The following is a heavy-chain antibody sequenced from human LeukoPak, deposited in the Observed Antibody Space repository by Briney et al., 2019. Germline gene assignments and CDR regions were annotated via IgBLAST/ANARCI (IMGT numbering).Heavy chain of an antibody. CDR2: GYFRGNT. J-gene: IGHJ4*02. Sequence: PSETLSLTCTVSGGSISSGAYYWSWIRQVPGKGLEWIGYGYFRGNTFYNPSLKGRVTISVDTSNNHFSLQLNSVTAADTAVYYCARHTPVGATVSLFDYWGQGTLVTVSS. V-gene: IGHV4-31*03. CDR1: GGSISSGAYY. D-gene: IGHD1-26*01. CDR3: ARHTPVGATVSLFDY.